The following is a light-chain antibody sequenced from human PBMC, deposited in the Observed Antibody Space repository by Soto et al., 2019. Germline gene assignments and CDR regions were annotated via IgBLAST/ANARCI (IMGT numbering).Light chain of an antibody. CDR1: SSDVGGYNY. Sequence: SVLTQPASVSGSPGQSITISCTGASSDVGGYNYVSWYQQHPGKAPKLMIYEVSNRPSGVSNRFSGSKSGNTASLTISGLQAEDEADYSCSSYKSSSTIVVF. CDR2: EVS. CDR3: SSYKSSSTIVV. V-gene: IGLV2-14*01. J-gene: IGLJ2*01.